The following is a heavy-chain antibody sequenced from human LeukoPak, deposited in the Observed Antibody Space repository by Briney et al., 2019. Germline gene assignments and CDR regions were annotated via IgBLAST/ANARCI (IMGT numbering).Heavy chain of an antibody. CDR2: IRHDGSNK. J-gene: IGHJ1*01. V-gene: IGHV3-30*02. CDR1: GFTFSSYG. D-gene: IGHD6-13*01. Sequence: GGSLRLSCAASGFTFSSYGMHWVRQAPGKGLEWVAFIRHDGSNKYYADSVKGRFTVSRDSSKNTLYLQMNSLRAEDTAVYYCARDIAAVSAEYFQHWGQGTLVTVSS. CDR3: ARDIAAVSAEYFQH.